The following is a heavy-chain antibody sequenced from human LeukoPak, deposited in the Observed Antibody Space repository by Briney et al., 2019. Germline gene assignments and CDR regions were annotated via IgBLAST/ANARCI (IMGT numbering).Heavy chain of an antibody. V-gene: IGHV3-33*01. CDR3: ARDLGSVSFYY. Sequence: GGSLRLSCAASGFTFSRYGMHWVRQAPGKGLEWVAVIWDDGSNQKYADSVKGRFTISRDNSKSMLYLQMNTLRAEDPAVYYCARDLGSVSFYYWGQGTLVTVSS. J-gene: IGHJ4*02. CDR1: GFTFSRYG. CDR2: IWDDGSNQ.